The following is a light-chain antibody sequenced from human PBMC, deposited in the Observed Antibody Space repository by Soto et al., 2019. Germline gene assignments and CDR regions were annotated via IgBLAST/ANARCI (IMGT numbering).Light chain of an antibody. V-gene: IGKV3D-20*02. CDR1: QTFSSIY. CDR2: GAS. Sequence: PGERATLSCRASQTFSSIYLAWYQQKPGQAPRLLIYGASSRATGIPPRFSGSGSGTDFTLTISSLEPEDFSVYYCQHRYNWPPLTFGGGTKVDIK. CDR3: QHRYNWPPLT. J-gene: IGKJ4*01.